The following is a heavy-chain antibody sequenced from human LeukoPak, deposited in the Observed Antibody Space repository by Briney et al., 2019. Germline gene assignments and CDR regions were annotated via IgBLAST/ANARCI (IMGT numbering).Heavy chain of an antibody. D-gene: IGHD1-26*01. CDR2: IHLGDSDT. CDR1: GYSFTIYW. CDR3: ARPRKEGATDAFDI. J-gene: IGHJ3*02. Sequence: GESLKISCKASGYSFTIYWMAWVRQMPGKGLEWMGIIHLGDSDTRYSPSFQGQVTISADKSISTAHLQWSSLKASDTAIYYCARPRKEGATDAFDIWGQGTMVTVSS. V-gene: IGHV5-51*01.